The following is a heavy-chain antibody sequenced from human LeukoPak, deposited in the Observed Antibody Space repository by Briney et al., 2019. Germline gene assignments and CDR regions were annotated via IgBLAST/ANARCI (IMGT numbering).Heavy chain of an antibody. J-gene: IGHJ6*03. CDR1: GYSISSGYY. CDR3: ARDLSWDYYYMDV. V-gene: IGHV4-38-2*02. Sequence: SETLSLTCTVSGYSISSGYYWGWIRQPPGKGLEWIGSIYHSGSTYYNPSLKSRVTISVDTSKNQFSLQLNSVTPEDTAVYYCARDLSWDYYYMDVWGKGTTVTVSS. D-gene: IGHD6-13*01. CDR2: IYHSGST.